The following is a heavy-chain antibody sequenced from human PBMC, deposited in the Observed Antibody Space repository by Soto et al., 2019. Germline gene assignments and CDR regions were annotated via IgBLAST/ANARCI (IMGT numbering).Heavy chain of an antibody. V-gene: IGHV3-30*03. CDR2: ISYDGGLQ. J-gene: IGHJ4*02. D-gene: IGHD5-18*01. CDR1: GFTFTSYG. CDR3: VSDRGYGHASVPYS. Sequence: QAHLVESGGGVVQPGRSLRLSCAASGFTFTSYGMHWVRQAPGTRLEWVAVISYDGGLQHYADSVKGRFTISRDNSKNMVLQQMNGLRAEDTAVYYCVSDRGYGHASVPYSWGQGTLVSVSS.